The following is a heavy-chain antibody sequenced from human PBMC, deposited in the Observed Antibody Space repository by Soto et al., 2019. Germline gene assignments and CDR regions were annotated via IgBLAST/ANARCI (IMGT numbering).Heavy chain of an antibody. CDR3: ARQMGTVTHAFDV. Sequence: GESLKISCKASGYSFSSYWIAWVRQMPGKGLEWMGIIYPGDSDTRYSPSFQGQVTISADKSISTVYLQWSSLKASDTAMYYCARQMGTVTHAFDVWGQGTMVTVSS. V-gene: IGHV5-51*01. D-gene: IGHD4-17*01. J-gene: IGHJ3*01. CDR2: IYPGDSDT. CDR1: GYSFSSYW.